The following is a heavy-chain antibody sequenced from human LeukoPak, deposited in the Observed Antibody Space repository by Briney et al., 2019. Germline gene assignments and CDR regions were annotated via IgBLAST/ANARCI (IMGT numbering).Heavy chain of an antibody. J-gene: IGHJ4*02. Sequence: GASVKVSCKASGYTFNSYGISWVRQAPGQVLEYMGWISTYNGNTNYAQKLQGRVTMTTDTSTSTVYMELRSLRSDDTAVYYCARSPSVEFDYWGQGTLVTVSS. CDR3: ARSPSVEFDY. CDR1: GYTFNSYG. V-gene: IGHV1-18*01. CDR2: ISTYNGNT.